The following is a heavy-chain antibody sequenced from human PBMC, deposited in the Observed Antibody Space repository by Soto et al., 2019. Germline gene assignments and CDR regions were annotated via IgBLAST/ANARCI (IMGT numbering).Heavy chain of an antibody. CDR2: INHSGST. Sequence: SETLSLTCAVYGGSFSGYYWSWIRQPPGKGLEWIGEINHSGSTNYNPSLKSRVTISVDTSKNQFSLKLSSVTAADTAVYYCARGGRGTGYSYGYRSSHFYFDYWGQGTLVTVSS. J-gene: IGHJ4*02. V-gene: IGHV4-34*01. CDR1: GGSFSGYY. D-gene: IGHD5-18*01. CDR3: ARGGRGTGYSYGYRSSHFYFDY.